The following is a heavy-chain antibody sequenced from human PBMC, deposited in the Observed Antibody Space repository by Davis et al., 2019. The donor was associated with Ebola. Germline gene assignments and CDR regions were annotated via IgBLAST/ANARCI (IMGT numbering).Heavy chain of an antibody. Sequence: ASVKVSCKASGYTFTSYGISWVRQAPGQGLEWMGWISAYSGNTNYAQKLQGRVTMTTDTSTSTAYMELRSLRSDDTAVYYCARDVQPRYYYGSGSYYHLGGMDVWGQGTTVTVSS. CDR2: ISAYSGNT. J-gene: IGHJ6*02. CDR1: GYTFTSYG. CDR3: ARDVQPRYYYGSGSYYHLGGMDV. V-gene: IGHV1-18*01. D-gene: IGHD3-10*01.